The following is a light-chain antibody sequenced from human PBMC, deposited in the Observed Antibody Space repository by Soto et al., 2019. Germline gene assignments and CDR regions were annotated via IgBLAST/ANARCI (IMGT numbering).Light chain of an antibody. V-gene: IGKV3-15*01. CDR3: QQSNNWPPIT. CDR1: QSVSSN. J-gene: IGKJ5*01. Sequence: ETVMTQSPATLSVSPGERATLSCRASQSVSSNLAWYQQKPGQAPRLLIYGASTRATGVPARFSGSGSGTEFTLTINGLQSEDFAVYYCQQSNNWPPITFGQGTRLEIK. CDR2: GAS.